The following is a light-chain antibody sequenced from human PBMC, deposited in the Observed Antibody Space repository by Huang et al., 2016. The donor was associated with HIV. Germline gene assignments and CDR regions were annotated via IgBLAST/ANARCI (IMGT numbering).Light chain of an antibody. V-gene: IGKV3-11*01. CDR2: DAS. CDR1: QSISNP. Sequence: IVLTQSPATLSWYLGESVTLSCRASQSISNPLAWYQPRPGQAPSLLVYDASNRVADVPARFSGSGYGTDFTLTISSLEPDDFAVYYCQQHDKWVTFGGGTKVE. J-gene: IGKJ4*01. CDR3: QQHDKWVT.